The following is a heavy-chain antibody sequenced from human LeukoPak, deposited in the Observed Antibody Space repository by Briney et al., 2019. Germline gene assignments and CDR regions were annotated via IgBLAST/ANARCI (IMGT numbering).Heavy chain of an antibody. D-gene: IGHD1-7*01. CDR1: GGSISPYY. CDR3: AKYNWNYAYFDY. Sequence: PSETLSLTCTVSGGSISPYYWGWIRQPPGKGLEWIGYIYSSGSTVYNTPLRSRVTISLDTSKKQFSLDLSSVTAADTAVYYCAKYNWNYAYFDYWGQGTLVTVSS. J-gene: IGHJ4*02. CDR2: IYSSGST. V-gene: IGHV4-4*09.